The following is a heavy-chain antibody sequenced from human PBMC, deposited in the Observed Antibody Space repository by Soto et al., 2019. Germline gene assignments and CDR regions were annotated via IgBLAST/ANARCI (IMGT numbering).Heavy chain of an antibody. V-gene: IGHV4-34*01. D-gene: IGHD6-19*01. CDR2: LDQSGGT. J-gene: IGHJ6*02. Sequence: QVQLQQWGAGLLKASETLSLTCAVVGDSLRGQSWNWIRQSPGTGLEWIGELDQSGGTNYNPSLKSRAIISDDTSKNQFSLTLNSVTAADTAVYYCAREDSYGWSGESLDVWGQGTTVTVSS. CDR3: AREDSYGWSGESLDV. CDR1: GDSLRGQS.